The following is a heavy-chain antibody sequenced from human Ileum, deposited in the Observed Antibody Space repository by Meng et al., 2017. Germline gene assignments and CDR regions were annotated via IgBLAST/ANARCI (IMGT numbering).Heavy chain of an antibody. CDR1: GASVSSGGYS. J-gene: IGHJ4*02. V-gene: IGHV4-30-2*01. CDR3: AGGEEQCWSGAFEF. Sequence: QLQLQESGSGRVKPSQTLSLTCTVSGASVSSGGYSWSWIRQTPGKGLEWIGYIYPSGTTYYNPSLTSRVTISADRSKNEVSLGLASVTAADTALYYCAGGEEQCWSGAFEFWGQGILVTVSS. CDR2: IYPSGTT. D-gene: IGHD3-3*02.